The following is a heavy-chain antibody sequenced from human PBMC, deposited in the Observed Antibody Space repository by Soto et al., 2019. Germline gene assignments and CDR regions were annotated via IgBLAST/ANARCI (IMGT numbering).Heavy chain of an antibody. V-gene: IGHV3-7*01. CDR1: GFIFRDYW. J-gene: IGHJ4*02. CDR3: ARDPWDY. CDR2: INQDGREK. Sequence: EVQLVESGGGLVQPGGSLRLSCAASGFIFRDYWMTWVRQVPGKGLEWVANINQDGREKCYMDAVKGRFTIARDNAKNSLDLQKSSLRADYTAVYYCARDPWDYWGQGTLVTVSS.